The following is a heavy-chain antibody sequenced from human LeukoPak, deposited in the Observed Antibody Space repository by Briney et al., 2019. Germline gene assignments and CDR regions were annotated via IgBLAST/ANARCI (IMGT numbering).Heavy chain of an antibody. J-gene: IGHJ3*02. Sequence: SVKVSCKASGGTFSSYAISWVRQAPGQGLEWMGGIIPIFGTANYAQKFQGRVTITADESTSTAYMELSSLRSEDTAVYYCARDQHESSGNDAFDTWGQGTMVTVSS. CDR1: GGTFSSYA. D-gene: IGHD3-22*01. CDR3: ARDQHESSGNDAFDT. V-gene: IGHV1-69*01. CDR2: IIPIFGTA.